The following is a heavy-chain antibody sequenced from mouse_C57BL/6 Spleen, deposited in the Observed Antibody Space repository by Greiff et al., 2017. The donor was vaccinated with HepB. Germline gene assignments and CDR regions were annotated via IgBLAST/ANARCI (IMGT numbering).Heavy chain of an antibody. Sequence: EVKVVESGGGLVQPGGSMKLSCAASGFTFSDAWMDWVRQSPEKGLEWVADIRNKANNHATYYAESVKGRFTISRDDSKSSVYLQMNSLRAEDTGIYYCTRLYSNYVGYFDVWGTGTTVTVSS. J-gene: IGHJ1*03. CDR3: TRLYSNYVGYFDV. V-gene: IGHV6-6*01. D-gene: IGHD2-5*01. CDR2: IRNKANNHAT. CDR1: GFTFSDAW.